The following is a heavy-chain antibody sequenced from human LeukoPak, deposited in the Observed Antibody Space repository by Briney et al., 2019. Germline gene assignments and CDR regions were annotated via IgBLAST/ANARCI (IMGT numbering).Heavy chain of an antibody. CDR3: ANSAEDYYDSSGPFDY. D-gene: IGHD3-22*01. Sequence: PGGSLRLSCAASGFTFSSYAMPWVRQAPGKGLEWVAVISYDGSNKYYADSVKGRFTISRDNSKNTLYLQMNSLRAEDTAVYYCANSAEDYYDSSGPFDYWGQGTLVTVSS. V-gene: IGHV3-30-3*01. J-gene: IGHJ4*02. CDR1: GFTFSSYA. CDR2: ISYDGSNK.